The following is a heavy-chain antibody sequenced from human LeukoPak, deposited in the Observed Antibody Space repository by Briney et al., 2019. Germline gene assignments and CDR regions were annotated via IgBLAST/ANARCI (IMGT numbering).Heavy chain of an antibody. CDR1: GYTFTSYD. Sequence: ASVKVSCKASGYTFTSYDISWVRQATGQGLEWMGWMNPNSGNAGYTQRFQGRVTMTRNNSISTAYMELTSLRSEDTAVYYCGRPLQRGSWTQRALDYWGQGTLVTVSS. J-gene: IGHJ4*02. D-gene: IGHD3-10*01. V-gene: IGHV1-8*01. CDR3: GRPLQRGSWTQRALDY. CDR2: MNPNSGNA.